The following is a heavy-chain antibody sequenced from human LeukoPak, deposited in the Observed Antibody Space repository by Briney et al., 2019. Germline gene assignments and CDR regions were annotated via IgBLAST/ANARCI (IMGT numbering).Heavy chain of an antibody. V-gene: IGHV4-59*08. Sequence: PSETLSLTCTVSDGSISTYYWTWIRQPPGKELEWIGYIYYTGNTNYNPALKSRVTISLDTSRNQFSLKLNSVTAADTAVYYCARRVTGRGTFYFDYWGQGGLITVSS. CDR2: IYYTGNT. J-gene: IGHJ4*02. D-gene: IGHD3-16*01. CDR1: DGSISTYY. CDR3: ARRVTGRGTFYFDY.